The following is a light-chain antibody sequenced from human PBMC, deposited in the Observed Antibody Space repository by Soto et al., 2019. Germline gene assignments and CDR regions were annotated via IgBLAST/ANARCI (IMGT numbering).Light chain of an antibody. CDR1: QSISDT. J-gene: IGKJ5*01. CDR3: QQRSNWLIT. V-gene: IGKV3-11*01. CDR2: DAS. Sequence: ELMFTQSPVTLSFSPGESATISCRASQSISDTLAWYQQKPGQAPRLLIYDASNRATGIPARFSGSGSGTDFTLTISSLEPEDFAVYYCQQRSNWLITSGQGTLLEIK.